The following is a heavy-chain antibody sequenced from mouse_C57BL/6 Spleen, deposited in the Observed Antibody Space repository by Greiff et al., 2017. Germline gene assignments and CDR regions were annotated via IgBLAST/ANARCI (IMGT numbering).Heavy chain of an antibody. CDR1: GYAFSSSW. D-gene: IGHD1-1*01. V-gene: IGHV1-82*01. CDR3: ARFPLHYYGSSYGYFDY. Sequence: QVQLQQSGPELVKPGASVKISCKASGYAFSSSWMTWVKQRPGKGLEWIGRIYPGDGDTNYNGKFKGKATLTADKSSSTAYMQLSSLTSEDSAVYFCARFPLHYYGSSYGYFDYWGQGTTLTVSS. J-gene: IGHJ2*01. CDR2: IYPGDGDT.